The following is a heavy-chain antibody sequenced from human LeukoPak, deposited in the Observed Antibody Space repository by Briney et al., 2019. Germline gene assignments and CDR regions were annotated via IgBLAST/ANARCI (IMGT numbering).Heavy chain of an antibody. CDR1: GGSISSGGYY. CDR3: ARRLSGYGGYYHYYGMDV. J-gene: IGHJ6*02. Sequence: SETLSLTCTVSGGSISSGGYYWTWIRQPPGKGLEWIGYTYYSEGTKYNPSLKSRVSMSVDTSKKLFSPNLNSVTAADTAVYYCARRLSGYGGYYHYYGMDVWGQGTTVTVSS. D-gene: IGHD5-12*01. V-gene: IGHV4-61*08. CDR2: TYYSEGT.